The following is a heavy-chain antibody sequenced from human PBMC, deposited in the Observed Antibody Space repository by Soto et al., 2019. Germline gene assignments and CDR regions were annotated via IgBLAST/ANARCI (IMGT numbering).Heavy chain of an antibody. Sequence: SVKVSCNASGGTFSSYAISWVRQAPGQGLEWMGGIIPIFGTANYAQKFQGRVTITADKSTSTAYMELSSLRSEDTAVYYCAARKDIVVVPAVNIGHYYGMDVWGDVTTVPVSP. V-gene: IGHV1-69*06. CDR2: IIPIFGTA. D-gene: IGHD2-2*01. CDR3: AARKDIVVVPAVNIGHYYGMDV. CDR1: GGTFSSYA. J-gene: IGHJ6*04.